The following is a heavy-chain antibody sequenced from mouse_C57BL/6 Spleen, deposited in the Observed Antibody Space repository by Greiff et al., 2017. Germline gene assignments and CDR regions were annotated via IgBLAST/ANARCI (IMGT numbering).Heavy chain of an antibody. CDR1: GYTFTSYW. J-gene: IGHJ2*01. CDR2: IYPSDSET. V-gene: IGHV1-61*01. D-gene: IGHD2-4*01. CDR3: ARAYDYDGGTDY. Sequence: QVQLQQPGAELVRPGSSVKLSCKASGYTFTSYWMDWVKQRPGQGLEWIGNIYPSDSETHYNQKFKDKATLTVDKSSSTAYMQLSSLTSEDSAVYYCARAYDYDGGTDYWGQGTTLTVSS.